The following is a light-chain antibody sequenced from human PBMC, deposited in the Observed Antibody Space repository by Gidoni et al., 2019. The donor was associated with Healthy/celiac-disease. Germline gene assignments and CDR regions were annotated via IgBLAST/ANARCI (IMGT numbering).Light chain of an antibody. J-gene: IGLJ3*02. CDR3: QVWDSSTEV. V-gene: IGLV3-9*01. CDR2: RDS. Sequence: SYELTQPLSVSVALGQTARITCGGNNIGSKNVHGYQQKPGQATVLVIYRDSNRPSGIPERFSGSNSGNTATLTISRAQAGDEADYYCQVWDSSTEVFGGGTKLTVL. CDR1: NIGSKN.